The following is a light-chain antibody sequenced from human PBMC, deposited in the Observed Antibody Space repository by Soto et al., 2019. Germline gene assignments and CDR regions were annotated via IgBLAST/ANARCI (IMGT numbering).Light chain of an antibody. CDR2: EGS. CDR3: SSYTTIKTVV. Sequence: QSALTQPASVSGSPRQSITISCTGTSSDVGSYTLVSWYQQHPGKAPKLMIYEGSKRPSGVSNRFSGFKSANTAYLTISGVQPEDEADYHCSSYTTIKTVVFGGGTKLTVL. J-gene: IGLJ2*01. V-gene: IGLV2-14*02. CDR1: SSDVGSYTL.